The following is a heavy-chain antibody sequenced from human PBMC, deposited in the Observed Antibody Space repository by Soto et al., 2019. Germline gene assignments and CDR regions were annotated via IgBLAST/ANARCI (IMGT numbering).Heavy chain of an antibody. CDR1: GFTFSSFE. CDR2: IYNSGSTM. D-gene: IGHD1-1*01. Sequence: GGSLRLSCAASGFTFSSFEMNWVRQAPGKGLEWLSYIYNSGSTMTYADSVKGRFAISRDNAKNSLYLQMYSLRAEDTAVYYCARESGGTGLDVWGQGTTVTVSS. CDR3: ARESGGTGLDV. J-gene: IGHJ6*02. V-gene: IGHV3-48*03.